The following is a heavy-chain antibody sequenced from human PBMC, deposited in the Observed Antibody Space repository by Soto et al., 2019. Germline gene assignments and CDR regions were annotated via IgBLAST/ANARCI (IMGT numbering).Heavy chain of an antibody. V-gene: IGHV4-30-4*01. D-gene: IGHD2-15*01. Sequence: QVQLQESGPGLVKPSQTLSLTCPVSGGSISSGDYYWSWIRQPPGKGLEWIGYIYYSGSTYYNPSLKRRVTLTIDTYTNQFSLKLSSVTAADTAVYYCARVPARPLLSGHWYFDLWGRGTLVTVSS. CDR1: GGSISSGDYY. CDR2: IYYSGST. CDR3: ARVPARPLLSGHWYFDL. J-gene: IGHJ2*01.